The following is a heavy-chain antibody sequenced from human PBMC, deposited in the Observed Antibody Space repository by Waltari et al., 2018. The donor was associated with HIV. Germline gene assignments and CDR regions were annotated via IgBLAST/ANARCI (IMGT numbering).Heavy chain of an antibody. CDR1: GYNFASYV. CDR3: TRAFNWDFHYYFDY. Sequence: QVHFVQSGAEVKKPGASVKVSCEASGYNFASYVIHWVRQAPGQRLEWMGWINGGNGNTRYSQKFQGRVTITRDISASTAYMELGSLRSEDTAVYYCTRAFNWDFHYYFDYWGQGTLVTVSS. CDR2: INGGNGNT. V-gene: IGHV1-3*01. D-gene: IGHD1-7*01. J-gene: IGHJ4*02.